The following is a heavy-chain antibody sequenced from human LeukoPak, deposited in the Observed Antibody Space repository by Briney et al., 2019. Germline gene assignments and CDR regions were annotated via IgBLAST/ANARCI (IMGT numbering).Heavy chain of an antibody. J-gene: IGHJ4*02. CDR2: TNPNSGGT. Sequence: ASVKVSCKASGYTFTGYYMHWVRQAPGQGLEWMGRTNPNSGGTNYAQKFQGRVTMTRDTSISTAYMELSRLRSDDTAVYYCARVYCSSTSCDRYFDYWGQGTLVTVSS. D-gene: IGHD2-2*01. CDR1: GYTFTGYY. CDR3: ARVYCSSTSCDRYFDY. V-gene: IGHV1-2*06.